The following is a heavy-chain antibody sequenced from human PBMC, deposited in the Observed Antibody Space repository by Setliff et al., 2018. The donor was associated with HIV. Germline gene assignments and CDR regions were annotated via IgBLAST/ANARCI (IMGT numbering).Heavy chain of an antibody. CDR1: GGSISSGGYS. V-gene: IGHV4-30-2*01. J-gene: IGHJ4*02. D-gene: IGHD3-9*01. Sequence: SETLSLTCTVSGGSISSGGYSWSWIRQPPGKGLEWIGYIFHSGRTYYNPSLKSRVTISVYTSKNYFSLMLRPVPAADTAVYYCARDFDLLTGYYANWGQGTLVTVSS. CDR2: IFHSGRT. CDR3: ARDFDLLTGYYAN.